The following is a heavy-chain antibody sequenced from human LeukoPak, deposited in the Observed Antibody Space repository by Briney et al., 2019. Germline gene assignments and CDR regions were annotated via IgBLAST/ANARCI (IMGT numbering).Heavy chain of an antibody. CDR1: GGSISSVGYY. CDR2: IYYSGST. V-gene: IGHV4-31*03. J-gene: IGHJ4*02. Sequence: SHTLSLTCTVSGGSISSVGYYWSWIRQHPGKGLEWIGYIYYSGSTYYNPSLKSRVTISVDTSKNQFSLKLSSVTAADTAVYYCARAPGYSSSWSGKADYWGQGTLVTVSS. D-gene: IGHD6-13*01. CDR3: ARAPGYSSSWSGKADY.